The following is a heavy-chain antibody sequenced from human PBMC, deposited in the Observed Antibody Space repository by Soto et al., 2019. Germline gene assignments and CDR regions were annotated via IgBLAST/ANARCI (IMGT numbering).Heavy chain of an antibody. J-gene: IGHJ5*02. CDR2: IYYGGTT. CDR1: GGSFSPDY. D-gene: IGHD2-2*01. CDR3: ARVPDR. Sequence: SETLSHTCTDSGGSFSPDYWSWIRQPPGKGLEWVGYIYYGGTTSYNPSLKSRVTISVDRSKNQFSLKLSSVTAADTAVYYCARVPDRWGQGTLVTVSS. V-gene: IGHV4-59*12.